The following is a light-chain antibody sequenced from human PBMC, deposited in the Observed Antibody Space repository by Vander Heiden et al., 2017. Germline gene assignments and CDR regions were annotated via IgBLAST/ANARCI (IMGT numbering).Light chain of an antibody. V-gene: IGKV3-11*01. Sequence: EIVLTQSPATLSLSPGERATLSCRASQSFSNYLAWYQHNPGQAPRLLIYDASNRAAGIPARFSGSGSGTDFTLTISSLEPEDFAVYYCQQRSNWPPEVTFGGGTKVEIK. CDR2: DAS. J-gene: IGKJ4*01. CDR1: QSFSNY. CDR3: QQRSNWPPEVT.